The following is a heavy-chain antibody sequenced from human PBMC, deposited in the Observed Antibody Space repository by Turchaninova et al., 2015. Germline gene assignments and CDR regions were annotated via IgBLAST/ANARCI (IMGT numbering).Heavy chain of an antibody. CDR3: AREFGRGWFDP. V-gene: IGHV3-48*03. J-gene: IGHJ5*02. CDR1: GFTFSSYE. Sequence: EVQLVESGGGLVQPGGSVRLSCGASGFTFSSYEMNWFRQAPGKGLEWVSYIYTTGTTIHYADSVKGRFTISRDNAKNSLYLQMNSLRVEDTAVYYCAREFGRGWFDPWGQGTLVIVSS. CDR2: IYTTGTTI. D-gene: IGHD2-15*01.